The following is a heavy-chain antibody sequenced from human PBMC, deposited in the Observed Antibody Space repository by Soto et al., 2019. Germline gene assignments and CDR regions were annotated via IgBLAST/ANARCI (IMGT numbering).Heavy chain of an antibody. CDR2: IIPIFGTA. CDR3: ARSVLPATIAARPILYYYYYGMDV. V-gene: IGHV1-69*13. D-gene: IGHD6-6*01. Sequence: SVKVSCKASGGTFSSYAISWVRQAPGQGLEWMGGIIPIFGTANYAQKFQGRVTITADESTSTAYMELSSLRSEDTAVYYCARSVLPATIAARPILYYYYYGMDVWGQGTTVTAP. J-gene: IGHJ6*02. CDR1: GGTFSSYA.